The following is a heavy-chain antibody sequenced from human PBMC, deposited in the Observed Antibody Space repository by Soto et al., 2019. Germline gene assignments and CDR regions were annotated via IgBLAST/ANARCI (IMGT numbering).Heavy chain of an antibody. CDR2: ISWNGGTT. J-gene: IGHJ5*02. V-gene: IGHV3-20*04. D-gene: IGHD3-9*01. Sequence: GGSLRLSCAASGFTFDDYGMSWVRHVPGKGLEWVSGISWNGGTTVYADSVKGRFTISRDNAKNSLYLQMDSLRDEDTALYYCARGLTYNWFDPWGQGA. CDR3: ARGLTYNWFDP. CDR1: GFTFDDYG.